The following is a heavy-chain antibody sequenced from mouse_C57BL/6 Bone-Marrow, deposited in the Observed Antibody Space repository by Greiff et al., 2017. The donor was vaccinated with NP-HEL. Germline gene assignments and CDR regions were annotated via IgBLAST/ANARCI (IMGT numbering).Heavy chain of an antibody. CDR3: ARDPAYYYGSSNWYFDV. Sequence: EVQLVESEGGLVQPGSSMKLSCTASGFTFSDYYMAWVRQVPEKGLEWVANINYDGSSTYYLDSLKSRFIISRDNAKNILYLQMSSLKSEDTATYYCARDPAYYYGSSNWYFDVWGTGTTVTVSS. CDR2: INYDGSST. CDR1: GFTFSDYY. D-gene: IGHD1-1*01. J-gene: IGHJ1*03. V-gene: IGHV5-16*01.